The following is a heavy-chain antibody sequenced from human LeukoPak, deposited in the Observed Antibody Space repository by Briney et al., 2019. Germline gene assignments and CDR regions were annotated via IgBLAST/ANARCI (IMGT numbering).Heavy chain of an antibody. D-gene: IGHD1-26*01. CDR2: INSDGSST. CDR1: GFTFSSHW. J-gene: IGHJ3*02. Sequence: GGSLRLSCAASGFTFSSHWMHWVRQTPEKGLVWVSRINSDGSSTSYADSVKGRFTISRDNAKNTLYLQMNSLRDEDTAVYYCARIISAGARNDAFDIWGQGTRVTVSS. V-gene: IGHV3-74*01. CDR3: ARIISAGARNDAFDI.